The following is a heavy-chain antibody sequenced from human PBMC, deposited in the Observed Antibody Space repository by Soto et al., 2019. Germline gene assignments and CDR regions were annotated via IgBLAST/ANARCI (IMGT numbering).Heavy chain of an antibody. V-gene: IGHV3-23*01. CDR2: ISGSGGST. Sequence: EVQLLESGGGLVQPGGSLRLSCAASGFSFSYYAVTWVRQAPGKGLEWVSTISGSGGSTYYADSVKGRFTISRDNSKNTLYLQMNSLRAEDTAVYYCAKDQGSSWYEIDYWGQGTLVTVSP. D-gene: IGHD6-13*01. CDR1: GFSFSYYA. CDR3: AKDQGSSWYEIDY. J-gene: IGHJ4*02.